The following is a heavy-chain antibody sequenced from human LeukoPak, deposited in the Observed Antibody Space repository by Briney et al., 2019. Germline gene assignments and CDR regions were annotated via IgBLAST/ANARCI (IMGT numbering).Heavy chain of an antibody. V-gene: IGHV3-9*01. Sequence: PGRSLRLSCAASGFTFDDYAMHWVRQAPGKGLEWVSGISWNSGSIGYADSVKGRFTISRDNAKNSLYLQMNSLRAEDTALYYCAKDSGSYYDAFGIWGQGTMVTVSS. D-gene: IGHD1-26*01. CDR1: GFTFDDYA. CDR2: ISWNSGSI. J-gene: IGHJ3*02. CDR3: AKDSGSYYDAFGI.